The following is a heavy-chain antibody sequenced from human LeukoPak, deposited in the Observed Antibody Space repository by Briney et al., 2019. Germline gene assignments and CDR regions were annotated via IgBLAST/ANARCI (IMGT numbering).Heavy chain of an antibody. CDR3: ARKEEAARGNNWFDP. J-gene: IGHJ5*02. CDR2: INPSGGST. D-gene: IGHD6-6*01. V-gene: IGHV1-46*01. Sequence: ASVKVSCKASGYTFTGYYMHWVRQAPGQGLEWMGIINPSGGSTSYAQKFQGRVTMTRDMSTSTVYMELSSLRSEDTAVYYCARKEEAARGNNWFDPWGQGTLVTVSS. CDR1: GYTFTGYY.